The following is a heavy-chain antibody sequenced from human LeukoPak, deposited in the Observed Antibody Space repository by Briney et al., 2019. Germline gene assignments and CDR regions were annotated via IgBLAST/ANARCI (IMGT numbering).Heavy chain of an antibody. J-gene: IGHJ5*02. D-gene: IGHD4-17*01. CDR3: ARDLQVYGDYVSWFDP. Sequence: ASVRVSCKASGYTFTHHGIAWVRQAPGQGLEWMGWISCYNGDTIYAQKFQGRVTLTTEKSTSTVYMELRSLTSDDTAVYYCARDLQVYGDYVSWFDPWGQGTLVTVSS. CDR1: GYTFTHHG. CDR2: ISCYNGDT. V-gene: IGHV1-18*01.